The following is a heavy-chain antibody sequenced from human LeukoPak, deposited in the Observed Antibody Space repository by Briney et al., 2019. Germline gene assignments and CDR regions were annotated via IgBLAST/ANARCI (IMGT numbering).Heavy chain of an antibody. Sequence: PSETLSLTCTVSGGSISSSSYYWGWIRQPPGKGLEWIGSIYYSGPTYYNPSLKSRVTISVDTSKNQFSLRLSSVTAADTAVYFCARDRSRNHYYYFYAMTSGAKGPRSPSP. V-gene: IGHV4-39*07. CDR1: GGSISSSSYY. D-gene: IGHD1-14*01. CDR2: IYYSGPT. J-gene: IGHJ6*02. CDR3: ARDRSRNHYYYFYAMTS.